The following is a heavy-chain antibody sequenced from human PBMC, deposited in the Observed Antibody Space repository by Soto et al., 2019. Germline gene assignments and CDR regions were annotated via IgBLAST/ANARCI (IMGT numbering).Heavy chain of an antibody. CDR3: ARAGAYCLDS. V-gene: IGHV4-4*01. J-gene: IGHJ4*02. CDR2: IYHSGRT. CDR1: GGSISNGNW. Sequence: QVQLQESRPGLVKPSETLPLTCAVSGGSISNGNWWSWVRQPPGKGLERIGEIYHSGRTNYNPSLKSRVSISVDTSKNQFSLKLTSVTAADTAIYCCARAGAYCLDSWGQGTLVTVAS. D-gene: IGHD2-21*02.